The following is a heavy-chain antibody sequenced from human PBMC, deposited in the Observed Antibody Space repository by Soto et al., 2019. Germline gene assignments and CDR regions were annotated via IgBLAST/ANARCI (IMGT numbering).Heavy chain of an antibody. CDR2: IFYSGRT. J-gene: IGHJ3*01. CDR3: ARDRDSDSRGDAFAF. V-gene: IGHV4-31*03. D-gene: IGHD3-22*01. CDR1: GCSISIGGYY. Sequence: SETLSLTCTVSGCSISIGGYYWSWIRQHPGKGLEWIGYIFYSGRTYYNPSLKSRITISVDTSKNQFSLKLSSVTAADTAVYYCARDRDSDSRGDAFAFWGQGTMVTVSS.